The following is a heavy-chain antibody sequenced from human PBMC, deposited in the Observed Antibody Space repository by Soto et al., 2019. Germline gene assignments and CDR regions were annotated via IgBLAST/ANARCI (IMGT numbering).Heavy chain of an antibody. CDR3: ARELGNYGFDY. D-gene: IGHD1-7*01. J-gene: IGHJ4*02. Sequence: ASETLSLTCAVYGGSFSGYYWSWIRQPPGKGLEWIGEINHSGSTNYNPSLKSRVTISVDTSKNQFSLKLSSVTAADTAVYYCARELGNYGFDYWGQGTLVTVSS. CDR2: INHSGST. CDR1: GGSFSGYY. V-gene: IGHV4-34*01.